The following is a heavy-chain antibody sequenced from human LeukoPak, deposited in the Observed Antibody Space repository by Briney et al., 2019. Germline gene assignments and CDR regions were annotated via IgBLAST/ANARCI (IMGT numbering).Heavy chain of an antibody. Sequence: PSESLSLTCTVSGGSISSSSYYWGWVRQPPGRGLEWIGSIYYSGSTYYNPSLKSRVTISVDTSKNQFSLKLSSVTAADTAVYYCARDLGGYSSGWFGYWGQGTLVTVSS. D-gene: IGHD6-19*01. CDR1: GGSISSSSYY. CDR2: IYYSGST. J-gene: IGHJ4*02. V-gene: IGHV4-39*07. CDR3: ARDLGGYSSGWFGY.